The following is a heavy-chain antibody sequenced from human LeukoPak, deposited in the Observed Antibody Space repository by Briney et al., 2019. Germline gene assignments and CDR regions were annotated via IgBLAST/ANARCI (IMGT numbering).Heavy chain of an antibody. CDR3: ARRWFGELYAFDN. CDR2: IYYSGST. J-gene: IGHJ3*02. D-gene: IGHD3-10*01. V-gene: IGHV4-59*08. CDR1: GGSISSYY. Sequence: PSETLSLTCTVSGGSISSYYWSWIRRPPGKGLEWIGYIYYSGSTNYNPSLKSRVTISVDTSKNQFSLKLSSVTAADTAVYYCARRWFGELYAFDNWGQGTMVTVSS.